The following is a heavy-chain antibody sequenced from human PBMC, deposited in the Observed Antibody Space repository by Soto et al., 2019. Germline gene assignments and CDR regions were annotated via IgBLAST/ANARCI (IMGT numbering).Heavy chain of an antibody. Sequence: GGSLRLSCATSGFTFSSFDMDWVRQAPGKGLEWVSSIHRASTYIYYADSVRGRFTISRDKAKSSLYLQMNSLTVEDTAVYYCARRAVTTYLFFDYWGQGA. D-gene: IGHD4-17*01. CDR1: GFTFSSFD. CDR3: ARRAVTTYLFFDY. CDR2: IHRASTYI. V-gene: IGHV3-21*06. J-gene: IGHJ4*02.